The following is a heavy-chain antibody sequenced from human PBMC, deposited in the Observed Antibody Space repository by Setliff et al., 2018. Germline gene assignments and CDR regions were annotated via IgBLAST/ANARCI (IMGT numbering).Heavy chain of an antibody. J-gene: IGHJ4*02. D-gene: IGHD6-19*01. V-gene: IGHV3-7*03. CDR1: GFIFNNFW. CDR2: IKEDGSQD. Sequence: GGSLRLSCSASGFIFNNFWMSWVRQAPGKGLEWVAHIKEDGSQDYYADSMKGRFIISRDNAKNSLYLQMNSLRGEDTAVYYCARGTSGWYPHDYWGQGTLVTVSS. CDR3: ARGTSGWYPHDY.